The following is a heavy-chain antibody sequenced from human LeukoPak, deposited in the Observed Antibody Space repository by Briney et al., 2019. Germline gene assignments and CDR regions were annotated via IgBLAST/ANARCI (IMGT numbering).Heavy chain of an antibody. V-gene: IGHV3-23*01. CDR2: ISGSGGST. CDR1: GFTFSSYG. J-gene: IGHJ3*02. Sequence: GGTLRLSCAASGFTFSSYGMSWVRQAPGKGLEWVSAISGSGGSTYYADSVKGRFTISRDNSKNTLYLQMNSLRAEDTAVYYCASRRRIAAMTPMDAFDIWGQGTMVTVSS. CDR3: ASRRRIAAMTPMDAFDI. D-gene: IGHD2-2*01.